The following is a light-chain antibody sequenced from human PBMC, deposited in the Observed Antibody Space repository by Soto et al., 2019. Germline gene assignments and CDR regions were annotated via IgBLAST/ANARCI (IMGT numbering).Light chain of an antibody. CDR1: QNANIN. Sequence: EIVMTQSPVTLSVSPGERVTLSCRASQNANINLAWYQQRPGQAPRVLIYGASNRASGIPDRFSGSGSGTDFTLTISSLEPDDFALYYCQQYKDWPPLTFGGGTRVEIK. CDR3: QQYKDWPPLT. CDR2: GAS. V-gene: IGKV3D-15*01. J-gene: IGKJ4*01.